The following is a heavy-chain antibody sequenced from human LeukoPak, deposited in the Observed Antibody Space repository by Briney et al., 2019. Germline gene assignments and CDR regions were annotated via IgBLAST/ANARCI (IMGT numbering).Heavy chain of an antibody. D-gene: IGHD6-19*01. CDR1: GGSISSDNW. CDR2: IYHSGRA. V-gene: IGHV4-4*02. CDR3: ARGLYGSDSY. J-gene: IGHJ4*02. Sequence: SETLSLTCAVSGGSISSDNWWIWVRQPPGKGLEWIGEIYHSGRANYNPSLKSRVNMSVDKSKNQFSPSLSSVTAADTAVYHCARGLYGSDSYWGQGNLVTVSS.